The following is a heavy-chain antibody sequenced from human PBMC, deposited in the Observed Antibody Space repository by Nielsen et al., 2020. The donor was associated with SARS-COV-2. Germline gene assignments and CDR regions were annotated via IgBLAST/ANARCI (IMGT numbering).Heavy chain of an antibody. V-gene: IGHV4-59*13. D-gene: IGHD3-10*01. CDR3: ARGWRSAELLPLEY. CDR1: GGSISGYY. CDR2: VHYIGST. Sequence: SETLSLTCTVSGGSISGYYWSWIRQPPGKGLEWIGHVHYIGSTTSNPSLRSRATISVDTAENRFSLRLTSVTAADTAVYYCARGWRSAELLPLEYWGQGTPVTVSS. J-gene: IGHJ4*02.